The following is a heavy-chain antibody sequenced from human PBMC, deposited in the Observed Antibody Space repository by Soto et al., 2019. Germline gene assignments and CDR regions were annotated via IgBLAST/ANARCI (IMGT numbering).Heavy chain of an antibody. D-gene: IGHD3-3*01. V-gene: IGHV1-3*01. CDR3: ARDREYDFWSPGYMHV. CDR1: GYTFTSYA. CDR2: INAGNGNT. Sequence: QVQLVQSGAEVKKPGASVKVSCKASGYTFTSYAMHWVRQAPGQRLEWMGWINAGNGNTKYSQKFQGRVTITRDTSASTAYMELSSLRSEDTAVYYCARDREYDFWSPGYMHVWGKGTTVTVSS. J-gene: IGHJ6*03.